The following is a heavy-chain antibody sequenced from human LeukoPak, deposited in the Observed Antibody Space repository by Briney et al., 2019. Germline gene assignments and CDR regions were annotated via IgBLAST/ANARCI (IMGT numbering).Heavy chain of an antibody. CDR3: ARGELPFMDV. V-gene: IGHV4-31*03. CDR1: GGSISSGVYY. Sequence: PSQTLSLTCTVSGGSISSGVYYWSWIRQHPGKGLEWVGYIYYSGSTYYNPSLKSRVTISVDTSKNQFSLKLSSVTAADTAVYYCARGELPFMDVWGKGTTVTVSS. D-gene: IGHD1-7*01. CDR2: IYYSGST. J-gene: IGHJ6*03.